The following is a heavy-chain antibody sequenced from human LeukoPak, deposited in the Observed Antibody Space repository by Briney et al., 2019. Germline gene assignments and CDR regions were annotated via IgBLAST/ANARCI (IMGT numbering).Heavy chain of an antibody. CDR1: GFTFSSYS. Sequence: GGSLRLSCAASGFTFSSYSMNWVRQAPGKGLEWVSSISSSSYIYYADSVKGRFTISRDNAKNSLYLQMNSLRAEDTAVYYCARDRSSGWPREGYYFDYWGQGTLVTVSS. J-gene: IGHJ4*02. V-gene: IGHV3-21*01. D-gene: IGHD6-19*01. CDR2: ISSSSYI. CDR3: ARDRSSGWPREGYYFDY.